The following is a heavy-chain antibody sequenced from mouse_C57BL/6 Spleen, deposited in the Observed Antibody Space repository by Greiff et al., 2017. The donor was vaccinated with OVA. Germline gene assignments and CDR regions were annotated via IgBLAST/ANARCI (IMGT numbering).Heavy chain of an antibody. Sequence: EVMLVESGGGLVQPGGSLSLSCAASGFTFTDYYMSWVRQPPGKALEWLGFIRNKANGYTTEYSASVTGRFTISRANSQSILYLQMNALRAEDSATYYCAIPQFITTGLADEDYAMDYWGQGTSVTVSS. CDR2: IRNKANGYTT. V-gene: IGHV7-3*01. D-gene: IGHD1-1*01. J-gene: IGHJ4*01. CDR1: GFTFTDYY. CDR3: AIPQFITTGLADEDYAMDY.